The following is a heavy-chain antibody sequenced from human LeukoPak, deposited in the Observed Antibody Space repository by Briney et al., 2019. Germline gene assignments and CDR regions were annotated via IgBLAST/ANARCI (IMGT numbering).Heavy chain of an antibody. CDR3: AKGGTFGYSGYEPTLN. J-gene: IGHJ4*02. D-gene: IGHD5-12*01. Sequence: SETLSLTCTVSGGSISSYYRSWIRQPAGKGLEWIGRIYTSGSTNYNPSLKSRVTMSVDTSKNQFSLKLSSVTAADTAVYYCAKGGTFGYSGYEPTLNWGQGTLVTVSS. CDR2: IYTSGST. V-gene: IGHV4-4*07. CDR1: GGSISSYY.